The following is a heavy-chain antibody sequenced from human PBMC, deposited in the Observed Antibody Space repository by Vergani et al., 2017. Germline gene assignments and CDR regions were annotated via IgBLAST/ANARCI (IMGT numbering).Heavy chain of an antibody. CDR3: VILTQCYYDNSGYPDAFDI. J-gene: IGHJ3*02. CDR1: GFGFKNFA. D-gene: IGHD3-22*01. V-gene: IGHV3-30*03. Sequence: VQLVESGGGLVQPGGSLRLSCAASGFGFKNFAMHWVRQAPGKGLEWVATISKDGTHDYYEPSVRGRFAVSRDNFKNTMYLQMDRLTTDDTAVYYCVILTQCYYDNSGYPDAFDIWGQGTMVTVSS. CDR2: ISKDGTHD.